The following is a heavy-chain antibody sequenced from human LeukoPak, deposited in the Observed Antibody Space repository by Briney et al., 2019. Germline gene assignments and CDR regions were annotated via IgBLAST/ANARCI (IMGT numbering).Heavy chain of an antibody. CDR1: GFTFSSYA. V-gene: IGHV3-23*01. CDR3: AKVSFISGWAPIDY. CDR2: ISNSGGSS. J-gene: IGHJ4*02. D-gene: IGHD6-19*01. Sequence: GGSLRLSCATSGFTFSSYAMSWVRQAPGKGLEWVSGISNSGGSSLYADSVKGRFTISRDNSKSTLYLQMNSLRAEDTAVYYCAKVSFISGWAPIDYWGQGTLVTVSS.